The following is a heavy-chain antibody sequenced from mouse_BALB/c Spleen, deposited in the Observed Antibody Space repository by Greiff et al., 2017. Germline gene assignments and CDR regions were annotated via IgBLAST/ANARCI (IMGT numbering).Heavy chain of an antibody. CDR3: ARGLWDY. CDR2: IYPGDGDT. J-gene: IGHJ4*01. CDR1: GYTFTSYW. V-gene: IGHV1-87*01. D-gene: IGHD3-1*01. Sequence: VQLQQSGAELARPGASVKLSCKASGYTFTSYWMQWVKQRPGQGLEWIGAIYPGDGDTRYTQKFKGKATLTADKSSSTAYMQLSSLASEDSAVYYCARGLWDYWGQGTSVTVSS.